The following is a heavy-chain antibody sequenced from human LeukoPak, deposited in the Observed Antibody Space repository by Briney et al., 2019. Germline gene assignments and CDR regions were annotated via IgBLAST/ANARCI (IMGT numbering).Heavy chain of an antibody. CDR3: ARQDVDIVATIGSHRNAYYYYYYMDV. D-gene: IGHD5-12*01. V-gene: IGHV3-7*01. J-gene: IGHJ6*03. Sequence: GGSLRLSCAASGFTFSSYWMSWVRQAPGMGLEWVANIKHDGSEKYYVDSVKGRFTISRDNAKNSLYLQMNSLRAEDTAVYYCARQDVDIVATIGSHRNAYYYYYYMDVWGKGTTVTVSS. CDR1: GFTFSSYW. CDR2: IKHDGSEK.